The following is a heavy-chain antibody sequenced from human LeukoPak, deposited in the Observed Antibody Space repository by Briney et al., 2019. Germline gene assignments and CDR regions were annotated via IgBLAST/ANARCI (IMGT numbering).Heavy chain of an antibody. Sequence: ASVKVSCKASGGTFSSYAISWVRQAPGQGLEWMGWMNPNSGNTGYAQKFQGRVTMTRNTSISTAYMELSSLISEDTAVYYCARARGPGYSYGYWDYYYYYMDVWGKGTTVTVSS. V-gene: IGHV1-8*02. CDR3: ARARGPGYSYGYWDYYYYYMDV. CDR1: GGTFSSYA. J-gene: IGHJ6*03. CDR2: MNPNSGNT. D-gene: IGHD5-18*01.